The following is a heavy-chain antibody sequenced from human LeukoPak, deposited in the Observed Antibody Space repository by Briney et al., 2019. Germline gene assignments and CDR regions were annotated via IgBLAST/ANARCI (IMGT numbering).Heavy chain of an antibody. V-gene: IGHV3-21*01. D-gene: IGHD4-17*01. CDR2: ISSSSSYI. Sequence: GGSLRLSCAASGFTFSSYSMNWVRQAPGKGLEWVSSISSSSSYIYYADSVKGRFTISRDNAKNSLYLQMNSLRAEDTAVYYCAREDGDYVFGFDYWGQGTLVTVSS. J-gene: IGHJ4*02. CDR1: GFTFSSYS. CDR3: AREDGDYVFGFDY.